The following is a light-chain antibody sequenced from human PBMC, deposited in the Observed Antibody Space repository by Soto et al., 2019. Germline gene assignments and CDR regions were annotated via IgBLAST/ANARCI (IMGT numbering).Light chain of an antibody. J-gene: IGKJ4*01. CDR2: WAS. V-gene: IGKV4-1*01. CDR1: QSVLYIPANKNY. Sequence: DILMTQSPDSLALSLGERPTNTCTSSQSVLYIPANKNYLAWYQQKPGQPPKLLIYWASTRELGVPDRFSGSGSGTEFTLTISSLQAEDVAIYYCQQYFTTPRLGFGGGTKV. CDR3: QQYFTTPRLG.